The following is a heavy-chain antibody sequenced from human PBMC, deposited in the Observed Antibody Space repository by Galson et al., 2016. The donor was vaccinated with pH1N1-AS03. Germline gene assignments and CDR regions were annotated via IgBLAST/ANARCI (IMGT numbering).Heavy chain of an antibody. D-gene: IGHD3-22*01. Sequence: SLRLSCATSGFTFSSYTMNWVRQAPGKGLEWVSSITRSSHYIYYGDSVKGRFTISRDNAKNSLYLQMSSLRAEDTAVYFCARARYDGSGYYSISDYWGQGALVTVSS. CDR1: GFTFSSYT. J-gene: IGHJ4*02. CDR2: ITRSSHYI. CDR3: ARARYDGSGYYSISDY. V-gene: IGHV3-21*01.